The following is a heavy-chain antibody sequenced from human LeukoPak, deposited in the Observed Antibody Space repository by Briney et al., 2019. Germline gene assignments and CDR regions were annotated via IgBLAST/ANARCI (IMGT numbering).Heavy chain of an antibody. Sequence: SETLSLTCTVSGGSISSSSYYWGWIRQPPGKGLEWIGSIYYSGSTYYNPSLKSRVTISVDTSKNQFSLKLSSVTAADTAVYHCARSMVRGVDWFDPWGQGTLVTVSS. CDR3: ARSMVRGVDWFDP. CDR1: GGSISSSSYY. CDR2: IYYSGST. V-gene: IGHV4-39*01. J-gene: IGHJ5*02. D-gene: IGHD3-10*01.